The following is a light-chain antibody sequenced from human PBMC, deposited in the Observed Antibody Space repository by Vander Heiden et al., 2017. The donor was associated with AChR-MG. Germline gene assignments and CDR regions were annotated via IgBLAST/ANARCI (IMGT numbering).Light chain of an antibody. J-gene: IGLJ2*01. V-gene: IGLV3-25*03. CDR1: TLSTQF. CDR3: QSTDATVNVL. CDR2: RDT. Sequence: ELTQPPSLSVSPGQTARITCSGDTLSTQFAYWYQQKAGQAPVLVFFRDTESPSGIPERFSVSTSGTTVTLTISGVQAEDDADYYCQSTDATVNVLFGGGTKLTVL.